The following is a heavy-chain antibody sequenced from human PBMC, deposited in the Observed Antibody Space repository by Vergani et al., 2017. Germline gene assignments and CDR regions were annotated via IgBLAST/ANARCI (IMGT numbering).Heavy chain of an antibody. D-gene: IGHD3-22*01. V-gene: IGHV4-34*01. CDR1: GGSFSGYY. CDR3: ARYYYDSSGSKPFVGDAFDI. CDR2: INHSGST. J-gene: IGHJ3*02. Sequence: QVQLQQWGAGLLKPSETLSLTCAVYGGSFSGYYWSWIRQPPGKGLEWIGEINHSGSTNYNPSLKSRVTISVDTSKNQFSLKLSSVTAADTAVYYCARYYYDSSGSKPFVGDAFDIWGQGTMVTVSS.